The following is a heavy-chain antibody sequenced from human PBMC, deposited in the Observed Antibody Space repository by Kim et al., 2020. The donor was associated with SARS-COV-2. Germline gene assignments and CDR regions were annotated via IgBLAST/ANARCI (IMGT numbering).Heavy chain of an antibody. J-gene: IGHJ4*02. CDR3: AKAVMSARGIYFDY. V-gene: IGHV3-23*01. Sequence: ADAVKGRFTISRDNSKNTLYLQMNSLRAEDTAVYYCAKAVMSARGIYFDYWGQGTLVTVSS.